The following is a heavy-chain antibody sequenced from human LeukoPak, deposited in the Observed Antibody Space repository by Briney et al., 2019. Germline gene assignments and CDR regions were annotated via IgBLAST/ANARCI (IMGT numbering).Heavy chain of an antibody. V-gene: IGHV4-59*01. Sequence: SETLSLTCTVSGVSISSYYWSWIRQPPGKGLEWIGYIYYSGSTNYNPSLKSRVTISVDTSKNQFSLKLSSVTAADTAVYYCARVRYCSGGSCYSGGMDVWGQGTTVTVSS. J-gene: IGHJ6*02. CDR3: ARVRYCSGGSCYSGGMDV. CDR2: IYYSGST. D-gene: IGHD2-15*01. CDR1: GVSISSYY.